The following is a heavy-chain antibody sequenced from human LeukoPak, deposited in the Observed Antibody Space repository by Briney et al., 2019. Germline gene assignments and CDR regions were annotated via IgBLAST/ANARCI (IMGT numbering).Heavy chain of an antibody. V-gene: IGHV4-30-4*08. CDR1: GGSISSGDYY. D-gene: IGHD5-18*01. J-gene: IGHJ4*02. CDR2: IYYSGST. Sequence: SQTLSLTCTVSGGSISSGDYYWSWIRQPPGKGLEWIGYIYYSGSTYYNPSLKSRVTISVGTSKNQFSLKLSSVTAADTAVYYCARGEYSYVPYYFDYWGQGTLVTVSS. CDR3: ARGEYSYVPYYFDY.